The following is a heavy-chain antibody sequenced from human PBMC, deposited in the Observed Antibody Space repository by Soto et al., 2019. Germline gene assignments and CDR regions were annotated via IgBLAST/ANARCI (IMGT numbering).Heavy chain of an antibody. D-gene: IGHD3-9*01. Sequence: GGSLRLSCAASGFTFRNYWMYWVRQAPGEGLEWVSNINPDGSDIYYVGSVRGRFTISRDNANNSLYLQMNSLRAEDTAVYYCARAGSTSVCFDSWGQGALVTVSS. CDR1: GFTFRNYW. V-gene: IGHV3-7*05. CDR3: ARAGSTSVCFDS. J-gene: IGHJ4*02. CDR2: INPDGSDI.